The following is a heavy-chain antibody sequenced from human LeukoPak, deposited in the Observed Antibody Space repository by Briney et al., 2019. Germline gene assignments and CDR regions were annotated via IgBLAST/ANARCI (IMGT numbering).Heavy chain of an antibody. CDR2: IHSVDSDT. CDR1: GYSFTTYW. V-gene: IGHV5-51*01. Sequence: RGESLKISCKASGYSFTTYWIGWVRQMPGKGLEWMGIIHSVDSDTRYSPSFEGQVTISADESITTAYLQWSSLKASDTAMYYCARLGYCSIGVCYTPAFDYWGQGTLVTVSS. CDR3: ARLGYCSIGVCYTPAFDY. J-gene: IGHJ4*02. D-gene: IGHD2-8*01.